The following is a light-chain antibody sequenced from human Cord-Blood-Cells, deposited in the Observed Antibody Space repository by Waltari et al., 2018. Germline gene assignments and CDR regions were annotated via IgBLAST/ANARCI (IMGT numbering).Light chain of an antibody. J-gene: IGKJ1*01. CDR2: GAS. V-gene: IGKV3-15*01. CDR1: QSVSSN. CDR3: QQYNNWWT. Sequence: EIVMTQSXATLSVSPGEXXXLSCRASQSVSSNLAWYQQKPGQAPRLLIYGASTRATGIPARFSGSGSGTEFTLTISSLQSEDFAVYYCQQYNNWWTFGQGTKVEIK.